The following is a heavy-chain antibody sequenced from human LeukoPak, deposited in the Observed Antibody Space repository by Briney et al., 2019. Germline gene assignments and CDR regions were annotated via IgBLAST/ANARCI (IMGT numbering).Heavy chain of an antibody. D-gene: IGHD6-6*01. CDR3: ARGTRGSSSEYLLH. Sequence: SETLSLTCAVYGGSFSGYYWSWIRQPPGKGLEWIGEINHSGYTNYNPSLKSRVTISVDTSKNQFSLELSSVTAADTAVYYCARGTRGSSSEYLLHWGQGTLVTVSS. CDR1: GGSFSGYY. J-gene: IGHJ1*01. V-gene: IGHV4-34*01. CDR2: INHSGYT.